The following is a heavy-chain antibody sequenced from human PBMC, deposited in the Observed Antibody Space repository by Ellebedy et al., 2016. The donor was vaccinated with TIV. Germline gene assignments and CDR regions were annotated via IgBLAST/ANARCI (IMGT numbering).Heavy chain of an antibody. CDR1: GGSISRSSYY. CDR2: INHSGST. D-gene: IGHD2-2*01. J-gene: IGHJ4*02. CDR3: ARFSALAMCFDY. V-gene: IGHV4-39*07. Sequence: GSLRLSCNVSGGSISRSSYYWSWIRQPPGKGLEWIGEINHSGSTNYSPSLKSRVTISVDTSKNQFSLKLSSVTAADTAVYYCARFSALAMCFDYWGQGTLVTVSS.